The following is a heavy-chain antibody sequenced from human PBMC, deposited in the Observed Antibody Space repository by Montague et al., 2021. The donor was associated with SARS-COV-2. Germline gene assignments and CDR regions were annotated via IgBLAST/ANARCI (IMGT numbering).Heavy chain of an antibody. CDR3: AKDRVVPPDRNLDY. Sequence: SLRLSCVASGFTFSNYAMRWVRQAPGKGLEWVSAISNSGSKQRYTDSVKGRFTISRDNSKNTLYLQMDSLRAEDTAVYYCAKDRVVPPDRNLDYWGQGTLVSVSS. J-gene: IGHJ4*02. V-gene: IGHV3-23*01. CDR1: GFTFSNYA. CDR2: ISNSGSKQ. D-gene: IGHD2-2*01.